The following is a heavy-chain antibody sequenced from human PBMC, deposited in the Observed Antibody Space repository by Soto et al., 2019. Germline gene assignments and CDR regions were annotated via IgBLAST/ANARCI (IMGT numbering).Heavy chain of an antibody. J-gene: IGHJ5*02. Sequence: PSETLSLTCAVYGGSFSGYYWSWIRQPPGKGLEWIGEINHSGSTNYNPSLKSRVTISVDTSKNQFSLKLSSVTAADTAVYYCARVYRGGYYGSGSYSLNWIDPWGQGTLVTVSS. D-gene: IGHD3-10*01. V-gene: IGHV4-34*01. CDR1: GGSFSGYY. CDR3: ARVYRGGYYGSGSYSLNWIDP. CDR2: INHSGST.